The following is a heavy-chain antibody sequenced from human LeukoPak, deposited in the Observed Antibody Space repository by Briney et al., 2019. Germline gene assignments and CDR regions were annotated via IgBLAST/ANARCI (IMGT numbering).Heavy chain of an antibody. CDR3: ARAGGSSGYPTFDY. D-gene: IGHD3-22*01. J-gene: IGHJ4*02. Sequence: ASVKVSCKASGGTFSSYAISWVRQAPGQGLEWMGRIIPILGIANYAQKFQGRVTITADKSTSTAYMELSSLRSEDTAVYYCARAGGSSGYPTFDYWGQGTLVTVSS. CDR2: IIPILGIA. CDR1: GGTFSSYA. V-gene: IGHV1-69*04.